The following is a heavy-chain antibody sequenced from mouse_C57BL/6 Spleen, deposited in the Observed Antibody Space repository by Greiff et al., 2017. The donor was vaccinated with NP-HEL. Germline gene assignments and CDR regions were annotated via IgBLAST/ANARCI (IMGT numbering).Heavy chain of an antibody. CDR3: ARNYDYEGGAMDY. Sequence: DVQLVESGGGLVQPGGSLKLSCAASGFTFSDYGMAWVRQAPRKGPEWVAFISNLAYSIYYADTVTGRFTISRENAKNTLYLEMSSLRSEDTAMYYCARNYDYEGGAMDYWGQGTSVTVSS. J-gene: IGHJ4*01. V-gene: IGHV5-15*01. CDR2: ISNLAYSI. D-gene: IGHD2-4*01. CDR1: GFTFSDYG.